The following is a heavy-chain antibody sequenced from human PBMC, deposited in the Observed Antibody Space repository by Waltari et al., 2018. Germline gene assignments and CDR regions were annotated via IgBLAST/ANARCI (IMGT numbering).Heavy chain of an antibody. CDR3: ARGKRIKYQGYYYGMDV. J-gene: IGHJ6*02. D-gene: IGHD2-2*01. CDR2: IIHSGST. Sequence: QVQLQQWGAGLLKPSETLSLTCAVYGGSFSGYYWSWIRQPPGKGLEWIGEIIHSGSTSDNPTLKSRVTISVDTSKNQFSLKLSAVTAADTAVYYCARGKRIKYQGYYYGMDVWGQGTTVTVSS. CDR1: GGSFSGYY. V-gene: IGHV4-34*01.